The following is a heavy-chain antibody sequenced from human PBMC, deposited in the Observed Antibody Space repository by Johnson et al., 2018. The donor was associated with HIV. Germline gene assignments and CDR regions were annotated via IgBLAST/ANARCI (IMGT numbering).Heavy chain of an antibody. D-gene: IGHD6-13*01. CDR3: ARDGVYSSPHDAFDI. CDR2: ISWNSGSI. V-gene: IGHV3-9*01. CDR1: GFTFSSYA. J-gene: IGHJ3*02. Sequence: VQLVESGGGVVQPGRSLRLSCAASGFTFSSYAMHWVRQAPGKGLEWVSGISWNSGSIAYVDSLKGRFTISRDNARNSLYLQMDSLRPGDSAVYYCARDGVYSSPHDAFDIWGQGTMVTVSP.